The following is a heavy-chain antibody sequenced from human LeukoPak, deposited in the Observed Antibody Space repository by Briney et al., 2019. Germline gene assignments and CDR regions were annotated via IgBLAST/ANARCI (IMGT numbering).Heavy chain of an antibody. Sequence: SVKVSCKASGYTFTSYDINWVRQATGQGLEWIGWIVVGSGNTNYAQKFQERVTITRDMSTSTAYMELSSLRSEDTAVYYCAADSGLIGGDNTGRYYYYGMDVWGQGTTVTVSS. CDR2: IVVGSGNT. J-gene: IGHJ6*02. D-gene: IGHD4-17*01. CDR1: GYTFTSYD. V-gene: IGHV1-58*02. CDR3: AADSGLIGGDNTGRYYYYGMDV.